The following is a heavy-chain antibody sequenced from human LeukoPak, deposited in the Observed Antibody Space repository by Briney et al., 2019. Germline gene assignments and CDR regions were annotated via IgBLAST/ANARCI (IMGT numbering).Heavy chain of an antibody. CDR2: IYENGGTT. D-gene: IGHD2-21*01. V-gene: IGHV3-23*01. CDR1: GFTFRSHA. CDR3: AKDFRIGYSAHFDY. Sequence: GGSLRLSCVDSGFTFRSHAMSWVRQAPEKGLEFVSGIYENGGTTYYAHSVKGRFSISRDNSKNTLYLQMDSLRGEDTAVDYCAKDFRIGYSAHFDYWGQGALVTVSS. J-gene: IGHJ4*02.